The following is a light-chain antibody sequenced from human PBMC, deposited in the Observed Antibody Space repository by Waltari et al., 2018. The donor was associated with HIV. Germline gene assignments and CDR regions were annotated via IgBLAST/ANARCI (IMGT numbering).Light chain of an antibody. Sequence: HSPMPPPASLSASPRQTLTISSPAISSAIDVYTYFSWYQQHPGKAPNLLIYDVSNRPSGVSDRFSCSKSANTASLTISGPQAEDEADYYCCSYTTTSSLYVFGTGTKVTVL. J-gene: IGLJ1*01. CDR2: DVS. CDR3: CSYTTTSSLYV. V-gene: IGLV2-14*03. CDR1: SSAIDVYTY.